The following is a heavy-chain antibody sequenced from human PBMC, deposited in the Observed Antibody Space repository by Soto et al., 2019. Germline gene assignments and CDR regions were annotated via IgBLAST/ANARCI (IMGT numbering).Heavy chain of an antibody. CDR3: ASYMSMGSGSYFGY. D-gene: IGHD3-10*01. CDR1: GGSFSGYY. J-gene: IGHJ4*02. Sequence: QVQLQQWGAGLLKPSETLSLTCAVYGGSFSGYYWRWIRQPPGKGLEWIGEINHSGSTNYNPSLKSRVTISVDTSKNQFSLKLSSVTAADTAVYYCASYMSMGSGSYFGYWGQGTLVTVSS. V-gene: IGHV4-34*01. CDR2: INHSGST.